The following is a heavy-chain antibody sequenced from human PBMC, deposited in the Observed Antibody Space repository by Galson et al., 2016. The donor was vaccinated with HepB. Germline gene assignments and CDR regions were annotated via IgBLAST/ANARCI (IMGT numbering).Heavy chain of an antibody. J-gene: IGHJ6*02. V-gene: IGHV3-23*01. Sequence: SLRLSCAASGFTFSSYTMTWVRLAPGKGLEWVSSIGGSGVTTKYEDSVKGRFTISRDNSKNTLYLQMNSLRAEDAAVYYCAKRSWGPPSPGGAMDVWGQGTTVTVSS. CDR2: IGGSGVTT. CDR3: AKRSWGPPSPGGAMDV. CDR1: GFTFSSYT. D-gene: IGHD3-10*01.